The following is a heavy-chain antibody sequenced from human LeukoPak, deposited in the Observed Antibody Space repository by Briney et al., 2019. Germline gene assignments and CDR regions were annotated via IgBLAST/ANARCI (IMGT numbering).Heavy chain of an antibody. CDR1: GFTFSSYG. J-gene: IGHJ4*02. CDR3: ANRVGYCSSNSCYDY. Sequence: GGSLRLSCAASGFTFSSYGMHWVRQAPGKGLEWVAFIRYDGSNKYYADSVKGRFTISRDNSKNTLYLQMNSLRAEDTAVYYCANRVGYCSSNSCYDYWGQGTLVTVSS. V-gene: IGHV3-30*02. CDR2: IRYDGSNK. D-gene: IGHD2-2*01.